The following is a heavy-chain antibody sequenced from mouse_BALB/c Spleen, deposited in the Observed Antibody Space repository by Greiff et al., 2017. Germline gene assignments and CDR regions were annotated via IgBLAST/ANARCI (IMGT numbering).Heavy chain of an antibody. V-gene: IGHV1-69*02. CDR3: TRYPYYYGSSSRYFDV. Sequence: VKLMESGAELVKPGASVKMSCKASGYTFTSYWMHWVKQRPGQGLEWIGNIYPSDSYTNYNQKFKDKATLTVDKSSSTAYMQLSSPTSEDSAVYYCTRYPYYYGSSSRYFDVWGAGTTVTVSS. D-gene: IGHD1-1*01. J-gene: IGHJ1*01. CDR1: GYTFTSYW. CDR2: IYPSDSYT.